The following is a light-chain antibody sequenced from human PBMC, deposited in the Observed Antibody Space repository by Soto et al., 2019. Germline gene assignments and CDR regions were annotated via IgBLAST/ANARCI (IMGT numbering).Light chain of an antibody. V-gene: IGKV3-20*01. CDR3: QQYGSSPLT. J-gene: IGKJ3*01. Sequence: EIMLRQSPGTLSLSPGERATLSCRASQSVISSYLAWYQQKPGQAPRLLIYGASTRATGIPARFSGRGSGTDFTLTISSLQSEDFAVYYCQQYGSSPLTFGPGTKVDNK. CDR1: QSVISSY. CDR2: GAS.